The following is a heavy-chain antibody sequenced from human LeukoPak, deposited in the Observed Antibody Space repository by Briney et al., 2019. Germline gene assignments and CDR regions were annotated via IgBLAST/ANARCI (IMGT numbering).Heavy chain of an antibody. V-gene: IGHV3-23*01. D-gene: IGHD2-8*01. CDR1: GFTFSSYA. CDR3: AKDTSIGKYCTSGVCSPFEN. Sequence: GGSLRLSCAGSGFTFSSYAMSWVRQAPGKGLEWVSAISDSGDYTDYAKSVKGRFTISRANSKNTLYLHVNSLRAEDTAVYYWAKDTSIGKYCTSGVCSPFENRGQGNLVTVSS. CDR2: ISDSGDYT. J-gene: IGHJ4*02.